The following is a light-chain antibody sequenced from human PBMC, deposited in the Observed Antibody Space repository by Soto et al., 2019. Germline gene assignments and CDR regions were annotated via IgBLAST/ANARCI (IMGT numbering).Light chain of an antibody. J-gene: IGKJ1*01. CDR2: GVS. Sequence: EIVLTQSPGTLSLSPGERATLSCRASQSVSSSFLAWYQQKPGQAPTLLIYGVSSRATGIPDRFSGSGSGRDITVTISRLEPEDFAVYYCQQYGSAPRMFGQGAKVQIK. CDR3: QQYGSAPRM. V-gene: IGKV3-20*01. CDR1: QSVSSSF.